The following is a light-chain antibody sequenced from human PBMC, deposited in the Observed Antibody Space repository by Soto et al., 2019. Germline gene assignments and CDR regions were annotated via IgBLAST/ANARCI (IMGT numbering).Light chain of an antibody. CDR3: AAWDDSLNGYV. CDR1: SSNIGNNA. V-gene: IGLV1-36*01. Sequence: QSVLTQPPSVPEAPRQRVTISCSGSSSNIGNNAVNWYQQLPGKAPKLLIYYEDLLPSGVSDRFSGSKSGTSASLAISGLQSEDEADYYCAAWDDSLNGYVFGTGTKVTVL. CDR2: YED. J-gene: IGLJ1*01.